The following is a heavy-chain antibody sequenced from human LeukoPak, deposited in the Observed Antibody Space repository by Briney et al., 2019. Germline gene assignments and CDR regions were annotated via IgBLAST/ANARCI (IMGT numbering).Heavy chain of an antibody. CDR2: IYSGGST. J-gene: IGHJ4*02. CDR1: VFIASSNY. D-gene: IGHD2-15*01. CDR3: ATGGRSGVAFES. V-gene: IGHV3-53*01. Sequence: GGAVTLSCTASVFIASSNYMSWVRQAPGKGLEWVSLIYSGGSTYYADSVMGRSTISRDKSNNTLYLQMNRLRAEDTAVYYCATGGRSGVAFESWGQGTLITVSS.